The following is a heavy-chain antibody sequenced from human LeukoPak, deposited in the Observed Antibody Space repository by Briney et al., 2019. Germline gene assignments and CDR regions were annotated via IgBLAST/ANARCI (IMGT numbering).Heavy chain of an antibody. V-gene: IGHV4-61*01. CDR2: IYYSGST. CDR1: GGSISSGSYY. CDR3: ARLPLDFDSSGYSLGYYYGMDV. Sequence: SQTLSLTCTVSGGSISSGSYYWSWIRQPPGKGLEWIGYIYYSGSTNYNPSLKSRVTISVDTSKNQFSLKLSSVTAADTAVYYCARLPLDFDSSGYSLGYYYGMDVWGQGTTVTVSS. J-gene: IGHJ6*02. D-gene: IGHD3-22*01.